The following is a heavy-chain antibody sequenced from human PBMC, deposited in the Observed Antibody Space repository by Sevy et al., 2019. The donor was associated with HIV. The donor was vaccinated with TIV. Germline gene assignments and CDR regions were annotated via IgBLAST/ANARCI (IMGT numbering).Heavy chain of an antibody. Sequence: GGSLRRSCAASGFTFNMYWMTWVRQAPGKGLEWVANIKEDGSERNYLDSVKGRFTISRDNAKESLYLQINSLRAEDTAVYYCARHCSGGSCYSLLPHYYYGMDVWGHGTTVTVSS. J-gene: IGHJ6*02. CDR2: IKEDGSER. CDR1: GFTFNMYW. CDR3: ARHCSGGSCYSLLPHYYYGMDV. D-gene: IGHD2-15*01. V-gene: IGHV3-7*01.